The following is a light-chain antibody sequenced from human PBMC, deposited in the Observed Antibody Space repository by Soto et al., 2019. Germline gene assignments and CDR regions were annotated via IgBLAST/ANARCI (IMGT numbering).Light chain of an antibody. Sequence: DIQMTQSPSSLSASVGDRVTITCRASQSISGYLNWYQQKPGKAPKLLIYAASSLQSGVPSRFSGSGSGTDFTLTISSLQPEDFATYYCQHYNSYPVTFGQGTKVDIK. J-gene: IGKJ1*01. CDR1: QSISGY. CDR3: QHYNSYPVT. CDR2: AAS. V-gene: IGKV1-39*01.